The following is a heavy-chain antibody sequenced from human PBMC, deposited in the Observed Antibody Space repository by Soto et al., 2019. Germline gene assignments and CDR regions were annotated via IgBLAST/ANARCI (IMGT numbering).Heavy chain of an antibody. CDR1: GFTFSSYS. D-gene: IGHD3-3*01. J-gene: IGHJ4*02. CDR2: ISSSSSYI. Sequence: EVQLVESGGGLVKPGGSLRLSCAASGFTFSSYSMNWVRQAPGKGLEWVSSISSSSSYIYYADSVKGRFTISRDNAKNSLYLQMNSLRAEDTAVYYCARGKDFWSGRYHDYWGQGTLVTVSS. CDR3: ARGKDFWSGRYHDY. V-gene: IGHV3-21*01.